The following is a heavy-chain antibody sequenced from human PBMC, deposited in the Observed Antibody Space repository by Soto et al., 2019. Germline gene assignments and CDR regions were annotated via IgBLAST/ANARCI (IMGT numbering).Heavy chain of an antibody. CDR1: GGSISSGGSY. Sequence: QVQLQESGPGLVKPSQTLSLTCPVSGGSISSGGSYWSWIRQHPGKGLEWIGYIYYSGSTYYNPCLKSRVTISVDTSKNQFSLKLSSVTAADTAVYYCARGDLQVPLDYWGQETLVTVSS. D-gene: IGHD2-21*02. J-gene: IGHJ4*02. CDR3: ARGDLQVPLDY. V-gene: IGHV4-31*03. CDR2: IYYSGST.